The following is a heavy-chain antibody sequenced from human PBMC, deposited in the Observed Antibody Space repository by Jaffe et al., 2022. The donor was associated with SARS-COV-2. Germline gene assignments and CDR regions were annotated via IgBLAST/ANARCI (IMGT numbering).Heavy chain of an antibody. V-gene: IGHV3-7*01. CDR3: ATLHYFGSEY. J-gene: IGHJ4*02. CDR1: GLNFNVQW. Sequence: EVQVAESGGTLVQPGGSLRLSCAVSGLNFNVQWMSWVRQAPGKGLEWVANTDPDGSHIQYVDSVRGRFTVSRDNAKNSLYLQMNGLRVDDTAVYYCATLHYFGSEYWGQGTLVTVSS. CDR2: TDPDGSHI. D-gene: IGHD3-9*01.